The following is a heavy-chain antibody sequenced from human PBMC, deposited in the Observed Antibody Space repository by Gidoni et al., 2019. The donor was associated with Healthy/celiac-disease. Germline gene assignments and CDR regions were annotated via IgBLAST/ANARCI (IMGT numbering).Heavy chain of an antibody. J-gene: IGHJ3*02. V-gene: IGHV4-61*02. CDR3: ARARDAFDI. CDR2: IYTSGST. Sequence: QVQLQESGPGLVKPSQTLSLTCTSSGGSISSGSYYWSWIRQPAGKGLEWIGRIYTSGSTNYNPSLKSRVTISVDTSKNQFSLKLSSVTAADTAVYYCARARDAFDIWGQGTMVTVSS. CDR1: GGSISSGSYY.